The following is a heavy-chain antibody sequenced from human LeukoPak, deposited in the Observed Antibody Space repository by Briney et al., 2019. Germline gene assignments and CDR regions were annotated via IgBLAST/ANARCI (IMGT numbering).Heavy chain of an antibody. Sequence: ASVNVSCKASGYTFTSYAMHWVRQAPGQRLEWMGWINAGNGNTKYSQKFQGRVTITRDTSASTAYMELSSLRSEDTAVYYCARGWQLGGYYYYGMDVWGQGTTVTVSS. J-gene: IGHJ6*02. CDR1: GYTFTSYA. CDR3: ARGWQLGGYYYYGMDV. V-gene: IGHV1-3*01. D-gene: IGHD6-6*01. CDR2: INAGNGNT.